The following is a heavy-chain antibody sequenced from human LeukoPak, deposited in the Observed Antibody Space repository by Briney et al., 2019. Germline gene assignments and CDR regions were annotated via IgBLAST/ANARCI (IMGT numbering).Heavy chain of an antibody. CDR2: ISYDGSNK. V-gene: IGHV3-30*03. CDR1: GFTFSSYG. D-gene: IGHD3-10*01. J-gene: IGHJ4*02. Sequence: PGGSLRLSCAASGFTFSSYGMHWVRQAPGKGLEWVAVISYDGSNKYYADSVKGRFTISRDNSKNTLYLQMNSLRAGDTAVYYCASLYGSGSYVDYWGQGTLVTVSS. CDR3: ASLYGSGSYVDY.